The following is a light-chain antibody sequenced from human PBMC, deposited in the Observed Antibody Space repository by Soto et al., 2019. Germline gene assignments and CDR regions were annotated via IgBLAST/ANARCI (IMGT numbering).Light chain of an antibody. CDR1: QSISAW. CDR3: QQYNDYSWT. CDR2: KAS. J-gene: IGKJ1*01. V-gene: IGKV1-5*03. Sequence: DIQMTQSPSTLSTSVGDRVSINCRASQSISAWLAWYQQKPGKAPRLLIYKASTLEIGVPSRCRGSGSGTEFTLTISSLQPDDVELYYCQQYNDYSWTFGQGTKVDIK.